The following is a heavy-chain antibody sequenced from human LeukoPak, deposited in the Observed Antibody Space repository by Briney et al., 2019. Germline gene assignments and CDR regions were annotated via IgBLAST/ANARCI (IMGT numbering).Heavy chain of an antibody. CDR3: ARDAIGTGDAEMATITGFDY. D-gene: IGHD5-24*01. CDR1: GFTFSSYA. Sequence: GGSLRLSRAASGFTFSSYAMHWVRQAPGKGLEWVAVISYDGSNKYYADSVKGRFTISRDNSKNTLYLQMNSLRAEDTAVYYCARDAIGTGDAEMATITGFDYWGQGTLVTVSS. CDR2: ISYDGSNK. V-gene: IGHV3-30-3*01. J-gene: IGHJ4*02.